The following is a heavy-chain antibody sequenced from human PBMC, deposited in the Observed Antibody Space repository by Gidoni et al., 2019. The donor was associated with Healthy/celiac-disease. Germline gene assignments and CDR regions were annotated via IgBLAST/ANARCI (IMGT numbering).Heavy chain of an antibody. Sequence: VQLQQRGEGLLKPSETLSLTCAVDGGYCIGYYWGGSRPPPGRGLGWIGAINHRGSTNYTPSLTSRVTISVDTSKNQFSLKLSSVTAADTAVYYCARGPGRVVVVAALYYFDSWGQVTLVTVSS. V-gene: IGHV4-34*01. D-gene: IGHD2-15*01. CDR1: GGYCIGYY. CDR3: ARGPGRVVVVAALYYFDS. CDR2: INHRGST. J-gene: IGHJ4*02.